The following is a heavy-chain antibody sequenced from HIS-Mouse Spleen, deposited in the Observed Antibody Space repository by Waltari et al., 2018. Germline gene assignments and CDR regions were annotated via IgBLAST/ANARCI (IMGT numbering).Heavy chain of an antibody. D-gene: IGHD6-19*01. V-gene: IGHV4-34*01. CDR1: GGSFSGYY. CDR2: INHSGST. CDR3: ARGRSIAVAEDAFDI. Sequence: QVQLQQWGAGLLKPSETLSLTCAVYGGSFSGYYWSWIRQHPGKGLEWIGEINHSGSTNYNPSLKSRVTISVDTSKNQFSLKLSSVTAADTAVYYCARGRSIAVAEDAFDIWGQGTMVTVSS. J-gene: IGHJ3*02.